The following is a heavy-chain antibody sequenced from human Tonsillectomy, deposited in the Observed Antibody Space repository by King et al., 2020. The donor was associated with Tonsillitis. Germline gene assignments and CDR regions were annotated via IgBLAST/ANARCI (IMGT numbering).Heavy chain of an antibody. J-gene: IGHJ3*02. V-gene: IGHV3-11*01. CDR1: GFTFSDYY. D-gene: IGHD3-22*01. CDR3: ARERITMIVVVNDAFDI. Sequence: VQLVESGGGLVKPGGSLRLSCAASGFTFSDYYMSWIRQAPGKGLEWVSYISSSGSTIYYADSVKGRFTISRDNAKNSLDLQMNSLRAEDTAVYYCARERITMIVVVNDAFDIWGQGTMVTVSS. CDR2: ISSSGSTI.